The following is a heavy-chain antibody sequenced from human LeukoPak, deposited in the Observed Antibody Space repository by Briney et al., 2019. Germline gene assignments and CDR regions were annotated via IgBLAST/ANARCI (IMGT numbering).Heavy chain of an antibody. CDR1: GGSISSSSYY. J-gene: IGHJ4*02. V-gene: IGHV4-39*07. D-gene: IGHD4-17*01. CDR3: ARGDYAFDY. CDR2: IYHSGST. Sequence: SETLSLTCTVSGGSISSSSYYWGWIRQPPGKGLEWIGSIYHSGSTYYNPSLKSRVTISVDKSKNQFSLKLSSVTAADTAVYYCARGDYAFDYWGQGTLVTVSS.